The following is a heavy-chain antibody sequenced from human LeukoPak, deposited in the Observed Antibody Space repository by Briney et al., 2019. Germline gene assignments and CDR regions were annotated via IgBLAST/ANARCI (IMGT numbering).Heavy chain of an antibody. CDR2: ISYDGRNK. CDR1: EFTFSSYA. Sequence: PGGSLRLSCAASEFTFSSYAMHWVRQAPDKGLEWVALISYDGRNKDYADSVKGRFTISRDNPKNSLYLQTNSLRGEDTAVYYCARGMDYDILAGPPDYWGQGTLVTVSS. J-gene: IGHJ4*02. V-gene: IGHV3-30*04. D-gene: IGHD3-9*01. CDR3: ARGMDYDILAGPPDY.